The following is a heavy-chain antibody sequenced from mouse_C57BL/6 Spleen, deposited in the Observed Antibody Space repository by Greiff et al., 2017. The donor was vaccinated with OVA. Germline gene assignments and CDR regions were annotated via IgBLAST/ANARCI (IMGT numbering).Heavy chain of an antibody. CDR2: IDPSDSYT. D-gene: IGHD1-1*01. CDR3: AREGDLRWTTGGGAMDY. J-gene: IGHJ4*01. CDR1: GYTFTSYW. V-gene: IGHV1-50*01. Sequence: VQLQQSGAELVKPGASVKLSCKASGYTFTSYWMQWVKQRPGQGLEWIGEIDPSDSYTNYNQKFKGKATLTVDTSSSTAYMQLSSLTSEDSAVYYWAREGDLRWTTGGGAMDYWGQGTSVTVSS.